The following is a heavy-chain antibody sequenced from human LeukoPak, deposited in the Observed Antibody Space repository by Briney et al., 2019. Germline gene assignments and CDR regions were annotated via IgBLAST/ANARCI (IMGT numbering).Heavy chain of an antibody. V-gene: IGHV3-30*02. J-gene: IGHJ4*02. CDR1: GFTFSNYA. D-gene: IGHD3-22*01. CDR3: AKDRAMIVVVITTLDY. CDR2: IRYDGSNK. Sequence: PGGSLRLSCAASGFTFSNYAMHWVRQAPGKGLEWVAFIRYDGSNKYYADSVKGRFTISRDNSKNTLYLQMNSLRAEDTAVYYCAKDRAMIVVVITTLDYWGQGTLVTVSS.